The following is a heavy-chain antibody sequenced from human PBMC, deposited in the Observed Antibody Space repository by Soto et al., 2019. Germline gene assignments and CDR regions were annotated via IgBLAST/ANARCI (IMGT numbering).Heavy chain of an antibody. CDR3: AKDYYLDYYYYYMDV. Sequence: EVQLLESGGGLVQPGGSLRLSCAASGFTFSSYAMSWVRQAPGKGLEWVSAISGSGGSTYYAYSVKGRFTISRDNSKNTLYLQMNSLRAEDTAVYYCAKDYYLDYYYYYMDVWGKGTTVTVSS. CDR1: GFTFSSYA. V-gene: IGHV3-23*01. J-gene: IGHJ6*03. CDR2: ISGSGGST. D-gene: IGHD3-22*01.